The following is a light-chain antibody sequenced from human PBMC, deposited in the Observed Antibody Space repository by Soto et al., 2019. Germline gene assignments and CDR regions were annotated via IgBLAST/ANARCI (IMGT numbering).Light chain of an antibody. CDR1: SGDVGGYNY. V-gene: IGLV2-14*01. J-gene: IGLJ1*01. Sequence: QSPLTQPASVSLSPGHSITISCTVTSGDVGGYNYVSWYQQHPGRAPKLMIFEVTNRPSGVSDRFSGSKSGNTASLTISGLQAEDEADYYCSSYTTNSTPYVFGTGTKVTVL. CDR2: EVT. CDR3: SSYTTNSTPYV.